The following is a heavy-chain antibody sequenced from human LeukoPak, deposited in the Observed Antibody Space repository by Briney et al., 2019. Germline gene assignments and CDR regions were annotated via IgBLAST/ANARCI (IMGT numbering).Heavy chain of an antibody. CDR2: ISSSSSYI. V-gene: IGHV3-21*01. Sequence: GGSLRLSCSASGFTFSSYSMNWVRQAPGKGLEWVSSISSSSSYIYYADSVKGRFTISRDNATNSMYLQMNSLRAEDTAVYYCASLVVVTAENWFDPWGQGTLVTVSS. CDR1: GFTFSSYS. D-gene: IGHD2-21*02. J-gene: IGHJ5*02. CDR3: ASLVVVTAENWFDP.